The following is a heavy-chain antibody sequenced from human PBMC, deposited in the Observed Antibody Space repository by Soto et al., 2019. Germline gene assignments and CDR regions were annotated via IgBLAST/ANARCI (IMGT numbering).Heavy chain of an antibody. V-gene: IGHV3-73*01. CDR2: IRSKANSYAT. Sequence: GGSLRLSCAASGFTFSGSAMHWVRQASGKGLEWVGRIRSKANSYATAYAASVKGRFTISRDDSKNTAYLQMNSLKTEDTAVYYCTRLYSSGWYGYFQQWGQGTLVTVSS. CDR1: GFTFSGSA. J-gene: IGHJ1*01. CDR3: TRLYSSGWYGYFQQ. D-gene: IGHD6-19*01.